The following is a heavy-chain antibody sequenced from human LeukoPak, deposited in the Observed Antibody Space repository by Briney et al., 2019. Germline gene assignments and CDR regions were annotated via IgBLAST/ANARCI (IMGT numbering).Heavy chain of an antibody. CDR3: ARRGWELDC. CDR1: GFTFSSYS. V-gene: IGHV3-48*01. D-gene: IGHD4-23*01. J-gene: IGHJ4*02. Sequence: GGSLGLSCAASGFTFSSYSMNWVRQAPGKGLEWVSYISRSSSTIYYADSVKGRFTISRDNAKDSLYPQMNSLRAGDTAVYYCARRGWELDCWGQGTLVTVSS. CDR2: ISRSSSTI.